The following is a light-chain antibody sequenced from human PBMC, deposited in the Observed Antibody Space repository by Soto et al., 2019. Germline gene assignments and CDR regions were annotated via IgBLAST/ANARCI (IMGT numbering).Light chain of an antibody. CDR3: QQYNGYSDRM. CDR2: VAS. V-gene: IGKV1-39*01. Sequence: DIPMTQSQSSLSSSLGKGARIXWRASQSISRYLNWYQQKPGKAPKLLIYVASSLQSEVPSRFSGSGSGTEFTLTISSLQPDDFAIYYCQQYNGYSDRMFGQGTKVDIK. CDR1: QSISRY. J-gene: IGKJ1*01.